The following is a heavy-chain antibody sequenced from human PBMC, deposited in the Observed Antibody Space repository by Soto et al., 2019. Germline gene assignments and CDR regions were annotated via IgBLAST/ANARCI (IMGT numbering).Heavy chain of an antibody. CDR3: ARVRCISTSCGFDY. CDR1: GGSISSYY. Sequence: QVQLQESGPGLVKPSETLSLTCTVSGGSISSYYWSWIRQPPGKGLEWIGYSYYSGSTNYNPSLKSRVTISVDPSKHQYSLKLRSVSAADRAVYYWARVRCISTSCGFDYWGQGTLVTVSS. D-gene: IGHD2-2*01. V-gene: IGHV4-59*01. J-gene: IGHJ4*02. CDR2: SYYSGST.